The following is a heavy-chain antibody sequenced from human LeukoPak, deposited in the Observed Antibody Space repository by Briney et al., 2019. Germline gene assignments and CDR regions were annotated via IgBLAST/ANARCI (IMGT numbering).Heavy chain of an antibody. D-gene: IGHD2-21*01. J-gene: IGHJ5*02. CDR3: ARDIFPYNWFDP. CDR1: GYTFTSYY. V-gene: IGHV1-2*02. CDR2: INPNSGGT. Sequence: ASVKVSCKASGYTFTSYYMHWVRQAPGQGLEWMGWINPNSGGTNYAQKFQGRVTMTRDTSISTAYMELSRLRSDNTAVYYCARDIFPYNWFDPWGQGTLVTVSS.